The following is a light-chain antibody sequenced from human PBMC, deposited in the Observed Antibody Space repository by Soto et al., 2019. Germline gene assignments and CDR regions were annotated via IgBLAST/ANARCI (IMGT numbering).Light chain of an antibody. CDR1: QSLLHSTGNKY. CDR2: LGS. J-gene: IGKJ5*01. CDR3: MRDQQTPIT. V-gene: IGKV2-28*01. Sequence: DFVMTQSPLSLPVTPGEPASISCRSIQSLLHSTGNKYVDWHLQKPRQSPQLMYSLGSKGGSGVPNRISGRGARSDFTPKISIVEAEDLRVYYRMRDQQTPITFGQGTRLEIK.